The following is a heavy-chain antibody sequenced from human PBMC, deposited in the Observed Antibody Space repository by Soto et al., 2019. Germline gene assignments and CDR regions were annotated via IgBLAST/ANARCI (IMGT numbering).Heavy chain of an antibody. CDR2: ITSDGKSK. Sequence: PXGSLRLSCAASGFNFTNHCMHWVRQAPGKGLVWVSRITSDGKSKAYAESVKGRFAISRDNAKNTVYLQMNGLTVEDTAVYYCARESGDWPLNWFDPWGQGTLVTVSS. CDR3: ARESGDWPLNWFDP. J-gene: IGHJ5*02. D-gene: IGHD2-21*02. CDR1: GFNFTNHC. V-gene: IGHV3-74*01.